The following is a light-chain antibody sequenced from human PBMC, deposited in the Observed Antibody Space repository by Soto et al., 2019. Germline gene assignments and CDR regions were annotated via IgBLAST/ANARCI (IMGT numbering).Light chain of an antibody. V-gene: IGKV3-15*01. Sequence: EIVMTQSPATLSVSPGERATLSCRASQSVSSNLAWYQQKPGQAPRLLIYGASTRATGIPARFSGSRSGTEFSLTVSTLQSEDFGVYYWQQYNNWPVAFNFGPGTKVDIK. CDR2: GAS. J-gene: IGKJ3*01. CDR3: QQYNNWPVAFN. CDR1: QSVSSN.